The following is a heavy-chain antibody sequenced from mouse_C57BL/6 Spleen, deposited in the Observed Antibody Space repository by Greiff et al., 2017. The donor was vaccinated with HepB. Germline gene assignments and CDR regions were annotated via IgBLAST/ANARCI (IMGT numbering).Heavy chain of an antibody. J-gene: IGHJ2*01. D-gene: IGHD1-1*01. V-gene: IGHV1-63*01. CDR2: IYPGGGYT. CDR1: GYTFTNYW. CDR3: ARGAHITTVVAGDFDY. Sequence: QVQLKQSGAELVRPGTSVKMSCKASGYTFTNYWIGWAKQRPGHGLEWIGDIYPGGGYTNYNEKFKGKATLTADKSSSTAYMQFSSLTSEDSAIYYCARGAHITTVVAGDFDYWGQGTTLTVSS.